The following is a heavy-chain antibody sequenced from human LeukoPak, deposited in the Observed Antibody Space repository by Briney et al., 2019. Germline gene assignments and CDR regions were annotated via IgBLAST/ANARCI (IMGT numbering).Heavy chain of an antibody. CDR3: TTDLQWLPPLTI. V-gene: IGHV3-15*01. CDR1: GFTFSNAW. D-gene: IGHD6-19*01. CDR2: IKRKTDGGTT. J-gene: IGHJ4*02. Sequence: PGGSLRLSCAASGFTFSNAWMTWVRQTPGKGLEWMGRIKRKTDGGTTDYAAPGKGRFTISSDDSKNMLYLQMKSLKTEDTGVYYCTTDLQWLPPLTIWGQGTLVTVSS.